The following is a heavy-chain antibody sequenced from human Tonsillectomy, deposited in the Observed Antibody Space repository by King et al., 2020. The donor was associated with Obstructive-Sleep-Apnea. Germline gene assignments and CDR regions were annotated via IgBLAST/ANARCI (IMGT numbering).Heavy chain of an antibody. V-gene: IGHV3-30*02. CDR3: GKSVGDVYSSACPDN. CDR1: GFIFSNYG. J-gene: IGHJ4*02. D-gene: IGHD6-25*01. Sequence: VQLVESGGGVVQPGGSLRLSCTASGFIFSNYGMHWVRQAPGKGLEWVAFIRYDGTNRYYADSVKGRFTISSDNSKNTLYLQMSSLRAEDTAIYYCGKSVGDVYSSACPDNWGQGNLVSVSS. CDR2: IRYDGTNR.